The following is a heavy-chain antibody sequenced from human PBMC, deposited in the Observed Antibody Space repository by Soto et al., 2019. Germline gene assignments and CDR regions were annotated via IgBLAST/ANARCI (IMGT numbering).Heavy chain of an antibody. CDR2: MNPNSGNT. V-gene: IGHV1-8*01. CDR1: GYTFTSYD. CDR3: ARERSAAGAGWFDP. J-gene: IGHJ5*02. D-gene: IGHD6-13*01. Sequence: QVQLVQSGAEVKKPGASVKVSCKASGYTFTSYDINWVRQATGQGLEWMGWMNPNSGNTDDAQKFQGRVTMTRNTAISTAYMELSSLRSEDTAVYYCARERSAAGAGWFDPWGQGTLVNVSS.